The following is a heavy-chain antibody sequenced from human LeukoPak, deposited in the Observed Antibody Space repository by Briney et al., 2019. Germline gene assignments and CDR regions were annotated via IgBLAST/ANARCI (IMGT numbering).Heavy chain of an antibody. J-gene: IGHJ2*01. CDR3: AKEMYYYDSSGLDFDL. V-gene: IGHV3-33*06. CDR2: IWYDGSNK. Sequence: GRSLRLSCAASGFTFSSYGMHWVRQAPGKGLEWVAVIWYDGSNKYYADSVKGRFTISRDNSKNTLYLQMNSLRAEDTAVYYCAKEMYYYDSSGLDFDLWGHGTLVTVSS. D-gene: IGHD3-22*01. CDR1: GFTFSSYG.